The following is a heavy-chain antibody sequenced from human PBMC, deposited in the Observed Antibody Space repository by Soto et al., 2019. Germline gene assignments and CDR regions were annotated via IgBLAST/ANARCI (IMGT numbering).Heavy chain of an antibody. J-gene: IGHJ6*02. CDR1: GFIFSDYA. CDR3: AKLDGDYVASGV. Sequence: VPLLESGGGLVQPGGSLRLSCAASGFIFSDYALSWVRQTPGRGLEWVSSINSDGSSTYYSDSVKGRFTISKDNSKKTLYLQMDSLRADDTAVYYCAKLDGDYVASGVWGQGTTVTVSS. CDR2: INSDGSST. D-gene: IGHD4-17*01. V-gene: IGHV3-23*01.